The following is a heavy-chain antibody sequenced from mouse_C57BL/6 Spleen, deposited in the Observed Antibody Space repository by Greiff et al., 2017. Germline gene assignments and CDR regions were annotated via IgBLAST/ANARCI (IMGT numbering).Heavy chain of an antibody. Sequence: QVQLKESGPELVKPGASVKISCKASGYSFTSYYIHWVKQRPGQGLEWIGWIYPGSGNTKYNEKFKGKATLTAATSSSTAYMQLSSLTSEDSAVYYSARSLITTVGAQGYYFDYWGQGTTLTVSS. CDR3: ARSLITTVGAQGYYFDY. J-gene: IGHJ2*01. D-gene: IGHD1-1*01. V-gene: IGHV1-66*01. CDR2: IYPGSGNT. CDR1: GYSFTSYY.